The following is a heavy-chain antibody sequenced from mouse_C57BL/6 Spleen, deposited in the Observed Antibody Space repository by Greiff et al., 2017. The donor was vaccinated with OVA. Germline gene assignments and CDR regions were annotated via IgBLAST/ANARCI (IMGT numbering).Heavy chain of an antibody. D-gene: IGHD2-4*01. CDR2: IYPGDGDT. V-gene: IGHV1-80*01. CDR3: ARRDDYDQAWFAY. Sequence: VQLQESGAELVKPGASVKISCKASGYAFSSYWMNWVKQRPGKGLEWIGQIYPGDGDTNYNGKFKGKATLTADKSSSTAYMQLSSLTSEDSAVYFCARRDDYDQAWFAYWGQGTLVTVSA. CDR1: GYAFSSYW. J-gene: IGHJ3*01.